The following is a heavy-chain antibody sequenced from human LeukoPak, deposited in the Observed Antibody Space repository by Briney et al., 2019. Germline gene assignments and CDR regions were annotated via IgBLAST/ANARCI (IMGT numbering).Heavy chain of an antibody. CDR1: GGSISSYY. Sequence: PSETLSLTCTVSGGSISSYYWSWIRQPPGKGLEWIGYIYYSGSTNYNPSLKSRVTISVDTSKNQFSLKLSSVTAADTAVYYCARQGGRSSSSFLGFGMDVWGQGTTVTVSS. CDR2: IYYSGST. D-gene: IGHD6-6*01. V-gene: IGHV4-59*08. J-gene: IGHJ6*02. CDR3: ARQGGRSSSSFLGFGMDV.